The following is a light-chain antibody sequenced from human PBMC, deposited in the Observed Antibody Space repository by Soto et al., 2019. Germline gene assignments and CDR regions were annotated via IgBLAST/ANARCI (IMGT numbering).Light chain of an antibody. CDR3: QQYNSYSLT. V-gene: IGKV1-5*01. CDR2: DAS. CDR1: QSISSW. J-gene: IGKJ1*01. Sequence: DIQMTQSPSTLSASVGDRVTITCRASQSISSWLAWYQQKPGKAPKPLIYDASSLESGVPSRFSGSGTGTEFTLTISSLQPDEFATYYCQQYNSYSLTFGHRTKVELK.